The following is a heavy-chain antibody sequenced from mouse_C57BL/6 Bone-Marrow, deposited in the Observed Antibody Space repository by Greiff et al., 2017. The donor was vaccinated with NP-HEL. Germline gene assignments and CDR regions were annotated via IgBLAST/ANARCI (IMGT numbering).Heavy chain of an antibody. CDR3: AREDDGYFRYFDV. CDR1: GFTFSSYA. D-gene: IGHD2-3*01. V-gene: IGHV5-4*01. J-gene: IGHJ1*03. Sequence: EVKLVESGGGLVKPGGSLKLSCAASGFTFSSYAMSWVRQTPEKRLEWVATISDGGSYTYYPDNVKGRFTISRDKAKNNLYLQMGHLKSEDTAMYYCAREDDGYFRYFDVWGTGTTVTVSS. CDR2: ISDGGSYT.